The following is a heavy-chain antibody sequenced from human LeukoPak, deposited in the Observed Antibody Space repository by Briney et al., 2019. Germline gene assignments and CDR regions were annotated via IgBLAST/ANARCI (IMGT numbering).Heavy chain of an antibody. CDR2: IYYSGTT. J-gene: IGHJ6*02. CDR1: GGSITSHH. D-gene: IGHD6-13*01. V-gene: IGHV4-59*08. Sequence: SETLSLTCTVSGGSITSHHWSWIRQPPGKGLEWIGYIYYSGTTNFNPSLKSRVTASVDTSKNQFSLRLSSVTAADTAVYYCARRIAAAGFYGLDVWGQGTTVTVSS. CDR3: ARRIAAAGFYGLDV.